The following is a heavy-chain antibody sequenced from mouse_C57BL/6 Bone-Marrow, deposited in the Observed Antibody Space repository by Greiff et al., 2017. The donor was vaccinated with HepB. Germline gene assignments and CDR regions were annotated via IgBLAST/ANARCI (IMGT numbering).Heavy chain of an antibody. CDR2: ISSGSSTI. CDR3: ASYGNLGVYYAMDY. Sequence: EVKLVESGGGLVKPGGSLKLSCAASGFTFSDYGMHWVRQAPEKGLEWVAYISSGSSTIYYADTVKGRFTISRDNAKNTLFLQMTSLRSEDTAMYYCASYGNLGVYYAMDYWGQGTSVTVSS. CDR1: GFTFSDYG. D-gene: IGHD2-1*01. J-gene: IGHJ4*01. V-gene: IGHV5-17*01.